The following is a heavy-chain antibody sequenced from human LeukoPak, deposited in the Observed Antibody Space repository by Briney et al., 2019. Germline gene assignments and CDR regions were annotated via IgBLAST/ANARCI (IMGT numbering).Heavy chain of an antibody. Sequence: QPGGSLRLSCAASGFTFDDYAMHWVRQAPGKGLEWVSGIGWNTGSIDYADSVKGRFTISRDNAKNSLYLQMNSLRAEDTAVYYCARLGARQMLEYWGQGTLVTVSS. CDR3: ARLGARQMLEY. D-gene: IGHD4-17*01. CDR1: GFTFDDYA. V-gene: IGHV3-9*01. CDR2: IGWNTGSI. J-gene: IGHJ4*02.